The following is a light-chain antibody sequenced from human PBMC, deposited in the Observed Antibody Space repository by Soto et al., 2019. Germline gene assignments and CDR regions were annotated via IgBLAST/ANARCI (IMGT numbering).Light chain of an antibody. CDR2: GPS. CDR1: QSVSSSD. V-gene: IGKV3-20*01. CDR3: QHYTSSSAT. J-gene: IGKJ1*01. Sequence: LWTQHPGTLSLSPGERATLSCRASQSVSSSDLVWYQQKRGQPPRLLFYGPSSRATGIPDRFSGSGSGTDFTLTISRREPEDFAVYDCQHYTSSSATFRQGTQV.